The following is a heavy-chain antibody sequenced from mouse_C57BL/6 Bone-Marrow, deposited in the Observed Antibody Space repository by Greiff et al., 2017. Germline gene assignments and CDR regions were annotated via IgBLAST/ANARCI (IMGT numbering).Heavy chain of an antibody. CDR1: GFNIKDDY. J-gene: IGHJ4*01. Sequence: EVQLQQSGAELVRPGASVKLSCTASGFNIKDDYMHWVKQRPEQGLEWIGWIDPENGDTEYASKFQGKATITADTSSNTAYLQLSSLTSEDTAVYYCTTPMVTTRGYAMDYWGQGTSVTVSS. D-gene: IGHD2-2*01. V-gene: IGHV14-4*01. CDR3: TTPMVTTRGYAMDY. CDR2: IDPENGDT.